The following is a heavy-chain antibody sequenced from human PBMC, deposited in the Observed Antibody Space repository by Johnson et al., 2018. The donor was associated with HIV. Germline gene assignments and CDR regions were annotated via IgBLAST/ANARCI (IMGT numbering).Heavy chain of an antibody. J-gene: IGHJ3*02. CDR1: GFTFSGSA. CDR3: TSGKSWLAVDAFDI. V-gene: IGHV3-73*02. CDR2: IRSKANSYAT. Sequence: VQLVESGGGLVQPGGSLKLSCAASGFTFSGSAMHWVRQASGKGLEWVGRIRSKANSYATAYAASVKGRFTISRDDSKNTAYLQMKSLKTEDTAVYYCTSGKSWLAVDAFDIWGQGTMVTVSS. D-gene: IGHD6-19*01.